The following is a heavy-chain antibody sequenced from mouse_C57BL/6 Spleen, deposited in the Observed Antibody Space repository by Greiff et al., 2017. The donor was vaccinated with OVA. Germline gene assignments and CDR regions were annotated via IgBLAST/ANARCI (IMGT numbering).Heavy chain of an antibody. D-gene: IGHD6-1*01. J-gene: IGHJ4*01. CDR2: INPEDGDT. Sequence: VQLQQSGAELVKPGASVKLSCTASGFNIKDYYMHWVTQRTAPGLEWIGRINPEDGDTKYAPKFQGKATIPADKSSNPAYLQRSSLTSEDTAVYDCARGEQRGAMDYWGQGTSVTVSS. CDR1: GFNIKDYY. CDR3: ARGEQRGAMDY. V-gene: IGHV14-2*01.